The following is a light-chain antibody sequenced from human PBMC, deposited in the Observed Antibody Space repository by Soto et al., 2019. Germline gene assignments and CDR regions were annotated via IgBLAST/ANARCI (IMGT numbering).Light chain of an antibody. V-gene: IGKV1-6*01. J-gene: IGKJ2*01. Sequence: AIQMTQSPSSLSASVGDRVTITCRASQGIRNDLGWYQQKPGKAPKLLIYAASSLQSGGPSRFSGSGSGTDFTLTISSLQPEDFATYYCLQDYNYPPFGQGTKLEIK. CDR2: AAS. CDR1: QGIRND. CDR3: LQDYNYPP.